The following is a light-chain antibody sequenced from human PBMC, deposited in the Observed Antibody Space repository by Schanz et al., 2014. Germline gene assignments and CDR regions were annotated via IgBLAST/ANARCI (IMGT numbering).Light chain of an antibody. V-gene: IGKV3-11*01. CDR2: DTS. CDR3: QQRTNWHEIT. Sequence: EIVLTQSPATLSLSPGDRATLSCRASQSISGFLAWYQQRPGQAPRLLISDTSNRASGIPARFSGSGSGTDFTLIISSLEPEDFAVYYCQQRTNWHEITFGPGTKVEIK. CDR1: QSISGF. J-gene: IGKJ3*01.